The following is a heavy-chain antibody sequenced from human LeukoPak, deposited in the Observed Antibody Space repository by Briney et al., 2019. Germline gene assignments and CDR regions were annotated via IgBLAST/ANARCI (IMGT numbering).Heavy chain of an antibody. Sequence: SETLSLTCTVSGGSISSYYWSWIRQPPGKGLEWIGYIYYSGSTNYNPSLKSRVTISVDTSKNQFSLKLGSVTAADTAVYYCARFLGDYSNWFDPWGQGTLVTVSS. D-gene: IGHD4-17*01. CDR2: IYYSGST. J-gene: IGHJ5*02. CDR3: ARFLGDYSNWFDP. CDR1: GGSISSYY. V-gene: IGHV4-59*01.